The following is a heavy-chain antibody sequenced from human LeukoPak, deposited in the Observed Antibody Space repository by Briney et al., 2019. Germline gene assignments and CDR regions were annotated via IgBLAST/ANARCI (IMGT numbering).Heavy chain of an antibody. J-gene: IGHJ4*02. V-gene: IGHV5-51*01. CDR2: MYHGDSDT. CDR1: GYTFTKYW. CDR3: TTGYDRWNTYHPHYFAY. D-gene: IGHD5-18*01. Sequence: GEPLKISCKGSGYTFTKYWIGWVRQMPGKGLEWMGIMYHGDSDTRYNPSFKGQVTISADPSTSTAYLQWSSLKASDPTMYYCTTGYDRWNTYHPHYFAYWGQRSLVTVSS.